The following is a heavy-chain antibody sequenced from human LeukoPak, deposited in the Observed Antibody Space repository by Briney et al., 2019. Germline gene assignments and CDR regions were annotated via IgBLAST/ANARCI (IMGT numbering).Heavy chain of an antibody. Sequence: SETLSLTCTVSGDYISNSHFSWGWIRQPPGKGLEWIGNIYYTGTTYSNPSLKSRVTISVDTSKNQLSLRLSSVTAADTAVYYCARLDPRGGDDYWGQGTLVTVSS. D-gene: IGHD2-2*03. CDR2: IYYTGTT. CDR3: ARLDPRGGDDY. CDR1: GDYISNSHFS. V-gene: IGHV4-39*01. J-gene: IGHJ4*02.